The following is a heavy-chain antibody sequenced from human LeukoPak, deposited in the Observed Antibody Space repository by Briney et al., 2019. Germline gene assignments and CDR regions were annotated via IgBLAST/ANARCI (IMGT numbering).Heavy chain of an antibody. V-gene: IGHV3-30*18. D-gene: IGHD2-15*01. CDR1: GFTIRSYG. CDR3: AKDSGGSATSAYY. Sequence: GRSLRLSCAASGFTIRSYGMHWVRQAPGKGLEWVAVILYDGSNKYYADSVKGRFTISRDNSKNTLYLQMNSLRAEDTAVYYCAKDSGGSATSAYYWGQGTLVTVSS. J-gene: IGHJ4*02. CDR2: ILYDGSNK.